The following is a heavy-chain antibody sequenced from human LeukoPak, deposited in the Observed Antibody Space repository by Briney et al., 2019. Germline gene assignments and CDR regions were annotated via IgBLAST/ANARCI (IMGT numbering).Heavy chain of an antibody. D-gene: IGHD2-21*02. CDR2: MNPNSGNT. V-gene: IGHV1-8*01. Sequence: GASVKVSCKASGYTFTNYDINWVRQAPGQGLEWMGWMNPNSGNTDYAQKFQGRVTMTRNTSISTAYMELSSLRSDDTAVYYCARGSMTYNYLDVWGRGTTVTISS. CDR1: GYTFTNYD. CDR3: ARGSMTYNYLDV. J-gene: IGHJ6*03.